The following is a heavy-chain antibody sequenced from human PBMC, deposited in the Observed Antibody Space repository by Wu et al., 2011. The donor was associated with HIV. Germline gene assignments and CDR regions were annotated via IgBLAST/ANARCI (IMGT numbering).Heavy chain of an antibody. D-gene: IGHD6-13*01. CDR3: ARVHGYSSSWAIYYYYYMDV. Sequence: PGSSVKVSCKASGYTFTSYYMHWVRQAPGQGPEWMGIINPSGGSTNYAQRFQGRVTLTRDTSTRTVYMELSSLRSEDTAVYYCARVHGYSSSWAIYYYYYMDVWGKGTTVTVSS. CDR1: GYTFTSYY. J-gene: IGHJ6*03. CDR2: INPSGGST. V-gene: IGHV1-46*01.